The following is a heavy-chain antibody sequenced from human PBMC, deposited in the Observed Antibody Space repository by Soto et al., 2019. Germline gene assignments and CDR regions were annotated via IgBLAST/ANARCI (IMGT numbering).Heavy chain of an antibody. J-gene: IGHJ5*02. Sequence: SETLSLTCTVSGGSISSYYWSWIRQPPGKGLEWIGYIYYSGSTNYNPSLKSRVTISVDTSKNQFSLKLSSVTAADTAVYYCARLAAGTLSDWFDPWGQGTLVTVSS. CDR2: IYYSGST. D-gene: IGHD6-13*01. CDR3: ARLAAGTLSDWFDP. V-gene: IGHV4-59*08. CDR1: GGSISSYY.